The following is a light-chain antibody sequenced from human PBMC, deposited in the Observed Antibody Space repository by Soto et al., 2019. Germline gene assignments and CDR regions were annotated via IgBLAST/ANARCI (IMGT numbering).Light chain of an antibody. CDR3: QQYGGSPIT. Sequence: IVLTQSPVTLSLSPGDRVTLSCRASQSVTTRLAWYQHKPGQAPTLLMAGASTRASGVPVRFSGSGSGTDFTLTITRLEHEDFALYYCQQYGGSPITFGLGTRLEI. J-gene: IGKJ5*01. CDR1: QSVTTR. CDR2: GAS. V-gene: IGKV3-20*01.